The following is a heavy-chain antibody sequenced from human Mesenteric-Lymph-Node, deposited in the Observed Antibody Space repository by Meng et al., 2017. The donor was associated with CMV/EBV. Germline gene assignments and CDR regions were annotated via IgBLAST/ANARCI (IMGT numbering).Heavy chain of an antibody. CDR1: GYTFTSFD. CDR2: MNPNSSNT. Sequence: QEQLVRSRAGVKKPGASVKVSCKAAGYTFTSFDINWVRQATGQGPEWMGWMNPNSSNTGYAQKFQGRVTLTRDTSISTAYMELSSLRSEDTAVYYCARGPSYSSGFPDCWGQGTLVTVSS. V-gene: IGHV1-8*02. CDR3: ARGPSYSSGFPDC. J-gene: IGHJ4*02. D-gene: IGHD6-19*01.